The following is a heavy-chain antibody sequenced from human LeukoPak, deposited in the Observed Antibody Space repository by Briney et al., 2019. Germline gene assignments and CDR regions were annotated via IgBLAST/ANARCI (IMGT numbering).Heavy chain of an antibody. Sequence: PSETLSLTCTVSGGSISSYYWSWIRQPPWKGLEWIGYIYYSGSTNYNPSLKSRVTISVDTSKNQFSLKLSSVTAADTAVYYCARVVTSNYYYYYYMDVSGKGTTVSVSS. CDR2: IYYSGST. J-gene: IGHJ6*03. D-gene: IGHD5-18*01. CDR1: GGSISSYY. V-gene: IGHV4-59*01. CDR3: ARVVTSNYYYYYYMDV.